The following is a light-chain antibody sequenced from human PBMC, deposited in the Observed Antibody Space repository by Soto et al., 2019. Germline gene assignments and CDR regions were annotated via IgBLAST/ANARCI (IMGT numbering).Light chain of an antibody. CDR3: SSYAGSRIVV. CDR1: SSDVGGYNY. Sequence: QSALTQPPSASGSPGQSVTISCTGTSSDVGGYNYVSWYQQHPGKAPKLMISEVNKRPSGVPDRFSGSKSGNTASLTVSGIQAEDEADYYCSSYAGSRIVVFGGGTKLTVL. V-gene: IGLV2-8*01. J-gene: IGLJ2*01. CDR2: EVN.